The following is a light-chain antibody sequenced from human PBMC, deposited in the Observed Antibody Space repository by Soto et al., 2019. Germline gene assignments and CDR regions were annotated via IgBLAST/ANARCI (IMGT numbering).Light chain of an antibody. CDR3: SSYTSSSTLYV. J-gene: IGLJ1*01. V-gene: IGLV2-14*01. CDR2: EVS. Sequence: QSALTQPASVSGSPGQSITISCTGTSSDVSGYNYVSWYQQHPGKAPKLMIYEVSNRPSGVSNRFSGSKSGNTASLTISGLQAEDEADYYCSSYTSSSTLYVFGTGTKVTVL. CDR1: SSDVSGYNY.